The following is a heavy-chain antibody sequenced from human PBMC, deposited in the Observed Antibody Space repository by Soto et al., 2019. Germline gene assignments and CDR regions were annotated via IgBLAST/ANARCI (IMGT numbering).Heavy chain of an antibody. V-gene: IGHV4-30-2*02. Sequence: PSETLSLTCAVSGGSISSGGYSWSWIRQPPGKGLEWIGYIYHSGSTYYNPSLKSRVTISVDTSKNQFSLKLSSVTAVDTAVYYCARFYSSPSFDPWGQGTLVNVSS. J-gene: IGHJ5*02. D-gene: IGHD6-13*01. CDR1: GGSISSGGYS. CDR3: ARFYSSPSFDP. CDR2: IYHSGST.